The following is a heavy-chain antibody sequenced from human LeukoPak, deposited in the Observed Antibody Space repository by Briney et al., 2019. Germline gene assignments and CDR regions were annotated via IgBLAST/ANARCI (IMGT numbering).Heavy chain of an antibody. V-gene: IGHV4-39*01. CDR2: IYYSGST. D-gene: IGHD6-19*01. J-gene: IGHJ4*02. CDR1: RGSISSSSYY. Sequence: SETLSLTCTLSRGSISSSSYYCGWIRQPPGKGLEWIGTIYYSGSTYYNPSLKSRVTISVDTSKNQFSLKLSSVTAADTAVYYCARVVPMYTSDWYDDYWGQGTLVTVSS. CDR3: ARVVPMYTSDWYDDY.